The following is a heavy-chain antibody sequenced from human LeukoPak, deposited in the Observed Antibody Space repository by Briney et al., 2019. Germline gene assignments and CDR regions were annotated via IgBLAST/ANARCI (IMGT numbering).Heavy chain of an antibody. J-gene: IGHJ4*02. V-gene: IGHV4-31*03. CDR1: GGSISSGGYY. CDR2: IYYSGST. CDR3: ARYDRRRYYFDY. Sequence: SQTLSLTCTVSGGSISSGGYYWSWIRQHPGKGLEWIGYIYYSGSTYYNPSLNSRVTISVDTSKNQFSLKLSSVTAADTAVYYCARYDRRRYYFDYWGQGNLVTVSS. D-gene: IGHD3-22*01.